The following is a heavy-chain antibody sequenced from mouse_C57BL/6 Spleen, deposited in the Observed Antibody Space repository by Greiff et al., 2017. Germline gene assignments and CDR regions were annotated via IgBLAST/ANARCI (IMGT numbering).Heavy chain of an antibody. J-gene: IGHJ2*01. CDR2: INPNNGGT. V-gene: IGHV1-22*01. CDR1: GYTFTDYN. Sequence: EVKLMESGPELVKPGASVKMSCKASGYTFTDYNMHWVKQSHGKSLEWIGYINPNNGGTSYNQKFKGKATLTVNKSSSTAYMELRSLTSEDSAVYYCARDPARGGYWGQGTTLTVSS. CDR3: ARDPARGGY.